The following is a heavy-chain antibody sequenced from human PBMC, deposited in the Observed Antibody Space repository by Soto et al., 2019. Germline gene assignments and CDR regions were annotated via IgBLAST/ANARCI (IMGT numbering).Heavy chain of an antibody. CDR3: AKGDGYNVDY. CDR2: ISYDGSNK. V-gene: IGHV3-30*18. CDR1: GFTFSSYG. D-gene: IGHD5-12*01. Sequence: GGSLRLSCAASGFTFSSYGMHWVRQAPGKGLEWVAVISYDGSNKYYADSVKGRFTISRDNSKNTLYLQMNSLRAEDTAVYYCAKGDGYNVDYWGQGTLVTVSS. J-gene: IGHJ4*02.